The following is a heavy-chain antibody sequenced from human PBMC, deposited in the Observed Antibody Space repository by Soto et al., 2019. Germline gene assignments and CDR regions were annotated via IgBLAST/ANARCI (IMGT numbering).Heavy chain of an antibody. CDR1: GFTFSSYA. J-gene: IGHJ4*02. CDR3: ARASSSWYYFDY. D-gene: IGHD6-13*01. V-gene: IGHV3-30-3*01. Sequence: GGSLRLSCAASGFTFSSYAMHWVRQAPGKGLEWVAVISYDGSNKYYADSVKGRFTISRDNSKNTLYLQMNSLRAEDTAVYYCARASSSWYYFDYWGQGTLVTVSS. CDR2: ISYDGSNK.